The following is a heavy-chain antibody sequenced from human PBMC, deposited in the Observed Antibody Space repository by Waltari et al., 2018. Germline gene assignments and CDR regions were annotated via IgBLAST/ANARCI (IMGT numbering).Heavy chain of an antibody. J-gene: IGHJ4*02. V-gene: IGHV1-46*01. CDR2: INPSGGST. Sequence: QVLLWQSGAEVKKPGASVTVSCKASGYTFTSYYMHWERQAPGQGLEWKGIINPSGGSTSYAQKFQGRVTMTRDTSTSTVYMELSSLRSEDTAVYYCARDVGGGGSSWYEVFDYWGQGTLVTVSS. CDR3: ARDVGGGGSSWYEVFDY. D-gene: IGHD6-13*01. CDR1: GYTFTSYY.